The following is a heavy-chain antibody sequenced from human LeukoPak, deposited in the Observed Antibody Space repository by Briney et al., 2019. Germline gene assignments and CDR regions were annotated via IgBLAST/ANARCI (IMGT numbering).Heavy chain of an antibody. V-gene: IGHV3-53*01. CDR2: IYSGGTT. CDR1: GFTVSNNY. J-gene: IGHJ4*02. D-gene: IGHD6-13*01. Sequence: GGSLRLSCKPSGFTVSNNYMNWVRQAPGKGLGWVALIYSGGTTNYADSVKGRFTISRDNSKNTLYLQMTNVRVEDTAVYYCARDPPGIAASVSGGWGQGTLVTVSS. CDR3: ARDPPGIAASVSGG.